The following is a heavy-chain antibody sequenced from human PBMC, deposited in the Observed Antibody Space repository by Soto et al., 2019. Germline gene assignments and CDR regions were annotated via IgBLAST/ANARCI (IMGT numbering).Heavy chain of an antibody. D-gene: IGHD6-13*01. CDR2: ISYDGSNK. V-gene: IGHV3-30-3*01. Sequence: GGTLSLSSAASAFTFSSYAGRCFLQAPGKGLEWVAVISYDGSNKYYADSVKGRFTISRDNSKNTLYLQMNSLRAEDTAVYYCARERGYSSSRTIFDDWGKGTLVNV. CDR3: ARERGYSSSRTIFDD. J-gene: IGHJ4*02. CDR1: AFTFSSYA.